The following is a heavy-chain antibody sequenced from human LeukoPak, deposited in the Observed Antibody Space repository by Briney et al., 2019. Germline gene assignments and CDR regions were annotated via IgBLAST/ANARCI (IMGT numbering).Heavy chain of an antibody. CDR1: GGTFSSYA. CDR2: IIPIFGTA. D-gene: IGHD2-2*02. Sequence: SVKVSCKASGGTFSSYAISWVRQAPGQGLEWMGGIIPIFGTANYAQKFQGRVTITADESTSTAYMELSSLGSEDTAVYYCARDRNPSDIVVVPAAIDAGWFDPWGQGTLVTVSS. J-gene: IGHJ5*02. V-gene: IGHV1-69*13. CDR3: ARDRNPSDIVVVPAAIDAGWFDP.